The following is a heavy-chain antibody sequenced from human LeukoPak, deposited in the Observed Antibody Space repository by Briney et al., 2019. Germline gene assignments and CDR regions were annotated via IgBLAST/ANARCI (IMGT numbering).Heavy chain of an antibody. CDR2: ISGSGGST. Sequence: GGSLRLSCAASGFTFSSYAMSWVRQAPGKGLEWVSAISGSGGSTYYADSVKGRFTISRDNSKNTLYLQMNSLRAEDTAVYYCAKVGGASLYYYYGMDVWGQGTTVTVSS. V-gene: IGHV3-23*01. J-gene: IGHJ6*02. CDR1: GFTFSSYA. CDR3: AKVGGASLYYYYGMDV.